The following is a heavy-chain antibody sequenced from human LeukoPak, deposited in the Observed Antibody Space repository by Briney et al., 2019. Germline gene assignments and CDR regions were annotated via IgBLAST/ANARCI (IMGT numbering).Heavy chain of an antibody. V-gene: IGHV3-23*01. CDR2: ISHDGINA. CDR3: AKDGAQYSSGPECDP. Sequence: GGSLRLPCGLWILHFRGTDMSWVRQAPGKGLEWVSDISHDGINAYYADSVMGRFTIPRDNSKKTVTLEMSSLTAADTGVYYCAKDGAQYSSGPECDPRGQGALVTVSP. D-gene: IGHD6-19*01. CDR1: ILHFRGTD. J-gene: IGHJ5*02.